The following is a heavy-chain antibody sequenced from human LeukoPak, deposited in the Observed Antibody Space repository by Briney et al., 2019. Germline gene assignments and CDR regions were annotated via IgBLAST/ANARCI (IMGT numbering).Heavy chain of an antibody. D-gene: IGHD4-17*01. V-gene: IGHV3-7*01. J-gene: IGHJ4*02. CDR3: ARGGPSVTPYY. CDR2: IKQDGSEK. Sequence: GGSLRLSCAASGFKFSSNWMSWVRQAPGKGLEWVANIKQDGSEKYYVDSVKGRFTISRDSAKNSLYLQMDSLRAEDTAVYYCARGGPSVTPYYWGQGTLVTVSS. CDR1: GFKFSSNW.